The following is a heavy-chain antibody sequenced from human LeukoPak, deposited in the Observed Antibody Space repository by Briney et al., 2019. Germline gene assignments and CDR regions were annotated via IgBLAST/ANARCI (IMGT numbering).Heavy chain of an antibody. CDR3: ARARYSYGRAFDP. J-gene: IGHJ5*02. V-gene: IGHV1-2*02. Sequence: ASVKVSCKASGYTFTGYYMHWVRQAPGQGLEWMGWINPNSGGTNYAQKFQGRVTMTRDTSISTAYMELSRLRSDDTAVYYCARARYSYGRAFDPWGQGTLVTVSS. D-gene: IGHD5-18*01. CDR1: GYTFTGYY. CDR2: INPNSGGT.